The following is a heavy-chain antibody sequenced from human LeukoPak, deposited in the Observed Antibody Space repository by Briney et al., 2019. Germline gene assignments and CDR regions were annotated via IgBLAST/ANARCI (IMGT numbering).Heavy chain of an antibody. Sequence: PSETLSLTCTVSGVSMSAYQWSWVRQSPEKGLEWIGCINTKGETSYNPSLKSRVTTSVDTSKSQFSLRRTSVTAADTAVYYCATSNDAKIAPFDHWGQGAPVTVSS. V-gene: IGHV4-4*09. CDR1: GVSMSAYQ. J-gene: IGHJ4*02. D-gene: IGHD2-21*01. CDR2: INTKGET. CDR3: ATSNDAKIAPFDH.